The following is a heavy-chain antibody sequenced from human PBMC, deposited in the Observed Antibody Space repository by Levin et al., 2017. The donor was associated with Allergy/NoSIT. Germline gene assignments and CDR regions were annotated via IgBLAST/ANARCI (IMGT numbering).Heavy chain of an antibody. J-gene: IGHJ4*02. V-gene: IGHV3-33*01. D-gene: IGHD4-17*01. Sequence: GESLKISCAASGFTFSSYGMHWVRQAPGKGLEWVAVIWYDGSNKYYADSVKGRFTISRDNSKNTLYLQMNSLRAEDTAVYYCARGFMTTVTTYFDYWGQGTLVTVSS. CDR2: IWYDGSNK. CDR1: GFTFSSYG. CDR3: ARGFMTTVTTYFDY.